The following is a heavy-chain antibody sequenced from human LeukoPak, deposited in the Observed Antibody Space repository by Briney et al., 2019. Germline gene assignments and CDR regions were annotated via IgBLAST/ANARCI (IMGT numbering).Heavy chain of an antibody. CDR2: IYYFGNT. J-gene: IGHJ4*02. CDR3: ARDGVDNDNSGYYYD. V-gene: IGHV4-59*01. D-gene: IGHD3-22*01. CDR1: GASISSYY. Sequence: SETLSLTCTVSGASISSYYWSWIRQPPGKGLEWIGYIYYFGNTNYNPSLRSRVTISVDTSKNQFSLKLTSVTAADTAVYYCARDGVDNDNSGYYYDWGQGTLVTVSS.